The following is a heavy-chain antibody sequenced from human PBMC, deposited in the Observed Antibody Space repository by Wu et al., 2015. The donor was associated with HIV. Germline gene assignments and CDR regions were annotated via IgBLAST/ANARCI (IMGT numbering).Heavy chain of an antibody. CDR3: GRLTQYYYYGMDV. Sequence: QIRLVQSGPDLKNPGASVKVSCRTSGYTFWSYGIVWVRQAPGQGLEWMGWISVYSTHYGQKFRGRAIMTFDTSTSISYMEMKNVTSDDTAVYYCGRLTQYYYYGMDVWGQGTTVTVSS. D-gene: IGHD3-9*01. CDR2: ISVYST. CDR1: GYTFWSYG. V-gene: IGHV1-18*01. J-gene: IGHJ6*02.